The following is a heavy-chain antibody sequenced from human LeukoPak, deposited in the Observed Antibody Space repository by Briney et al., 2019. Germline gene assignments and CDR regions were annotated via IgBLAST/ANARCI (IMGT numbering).Heavy chain of an antibody. J-gene: IGHJ4*02. V-gene: IGHV4-34*01. Sequence: SETLSLTCAVYGGSFSGYYWSWIRQPPGKGLEWIGEINHSGSTNYNPSLKSRVTISVDTSKNQFSLKLSSVTAADTAVYYCARGSSSELNFHYWGQGTLVTVSS. CDR3: ARGSSSELNFHY. CDR1: GGSFSGYY. D-gene: IGHD6-6*01. CDR2: INHSGST.